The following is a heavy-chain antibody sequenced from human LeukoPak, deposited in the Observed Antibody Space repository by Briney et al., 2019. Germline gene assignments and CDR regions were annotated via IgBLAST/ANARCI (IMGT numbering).Heavy chain of an antibody. CDR2: ISYDGSNK. Sequence: PGGSLRLSCAASGFTFSSYAMHWVRQAPGKGLEWVAVISYDGSNKYYADSVKGRFTISRDNSKNTLYLQMNSLRAEDTAVYYCARTYYDILTGYYSSFDYWGQGTLVTVSS. CDR3: ARTYYDILTGYYSSFDY. D-gene: IGHD3-9*01. CDR1: GFTFSSYA. J-gene: IGHJ4*02. V-gene: IGHV3-30*04.